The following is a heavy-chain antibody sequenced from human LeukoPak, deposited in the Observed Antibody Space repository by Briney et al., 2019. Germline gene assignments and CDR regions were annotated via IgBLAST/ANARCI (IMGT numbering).Heavy chain of an antibody. CDR1: GGTFSSYA. D-gene: IGHD6-19*01. CDR3: ARDRIAVAGTVVI. CDR2: ISAYNGNT. J-gene: IGHJ4*02. Sequence: ASVKVSCKASGGTFSSYAINWVRQAPGQGLEWMGWISAYNGNTNYAQKLQGRVTMTTDTSTSTAYMELRSLRSDDTAVYYCARDRIAVAGTVVIWGQGTLVTVSS. V-gene: IGHV1-18*01.